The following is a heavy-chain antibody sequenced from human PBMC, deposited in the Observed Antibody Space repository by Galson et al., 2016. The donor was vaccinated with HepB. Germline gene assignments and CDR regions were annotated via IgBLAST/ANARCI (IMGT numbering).Heavy chain of an antibody. D-gene: IGHD6-6*01. Sequence: LRLSCAASGFIFSSYSMNWVRQAPGKGLEWVSCISSSGSTIYYADSVKGRFTISRDNAKNSLYLQMNSLRAEDTAVYYCARAREYTRTIGRMDVWGQGTTVTVSS. J-gene: IGHJ6*02. CDR3: ARAREYTRTIGRMDV. CDR1: GFIFSSYS. CDR2: ISSSGSTI. V-gene: IGHV3-48*04.